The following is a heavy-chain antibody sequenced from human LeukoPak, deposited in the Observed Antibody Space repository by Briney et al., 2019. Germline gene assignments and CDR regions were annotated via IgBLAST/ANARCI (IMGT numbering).Heavy chain of an antibody. CDR1: GFTFSSYA. D-gene: IGHD2-2*01. V-gene: IGHV3-23*01. CDR3: AKVPGLGYCSSTSCAALYFDY. J-gene: IGHJ4*02. Sequence: GGSLRLSCAASGFTFSSYAMSWVRQAPGKGLEWVSAISGSGGSTYYADSVKGRFTISRDNSKNTLYLQMNSLGAEDAAVYYCAKVPGLGYCSSTSCAALYFDYWGQGTLVTVSS. CDR2: ISGSGGST.